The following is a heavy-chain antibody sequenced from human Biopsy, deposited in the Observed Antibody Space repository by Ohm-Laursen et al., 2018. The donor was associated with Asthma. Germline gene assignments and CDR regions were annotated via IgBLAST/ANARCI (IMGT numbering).Heavy chain of an antibody. CDR2: ISSSSSPI. CDR3: ARLIPGNSDY. J-gene: IGHJ4*02. V-gene: IGHV3-48*01. CDR1: GITLSSFS. D-gene: IGHD2-21*01. Sequence: SLRLSCAASGITLSSFSMNWVRQAPGRGLEWVSYISSSSSPIYYADSVKGRFTISRDNDKNSLFLQMNSLRAEDTAVYYCARLIPGNSDYWGQGTLVTVSS.